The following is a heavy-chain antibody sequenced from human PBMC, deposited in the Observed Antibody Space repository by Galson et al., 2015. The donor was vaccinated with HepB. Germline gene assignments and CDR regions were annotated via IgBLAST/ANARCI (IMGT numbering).Heavy chain of an antibody. J-gene: IGHJ6*02. D-gene: IGHD3-3*01. Sequence: SVKVSCKASGYTFTSYGISWVRQAPGQGLEWMGWISAYNGNTNYAQKLQGRVTMTTDTSTSTAYMELRSLRSDDTAVYYCARDRSSYYDFWSGYYSYYYYYGMDVWGQGTTVTVSS. V-gene: IGHV1-18*04. CDR3: ARDRSSYYDFWSGYYSYYYYYGMDV. CDR2: ISAYNGNT. CDR1: GYTFTSYG.